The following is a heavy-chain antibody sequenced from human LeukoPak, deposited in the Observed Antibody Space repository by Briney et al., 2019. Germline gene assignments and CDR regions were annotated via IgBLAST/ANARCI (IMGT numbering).Heavy chain of an antibody. Sequence: PGGPLRLSCVVSGITFSTYSMSWVRQAPGKGLEWVSSISSSSSYIYYADSMKGRFTISRDNAKNSLYLQMNSLRVDDTAVYYCARENSGYLDYWGQGTLVTVSP. V-gene: IGHV3-21*01. D-gene: IGHD1-7*01. CDR2: ISSSSSYI. CDR1: GITFSTYS. CDR3: ARENSGYLDY. J-gene: IGHJ4*02.